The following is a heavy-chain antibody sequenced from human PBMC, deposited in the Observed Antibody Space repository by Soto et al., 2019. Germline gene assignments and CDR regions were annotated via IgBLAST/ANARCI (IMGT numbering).Heavy chain of an antibody. CDR1: GFSLSTSGVG. V-gene: IGHV2-5*02. J-gene: IGHJ3*02. D-gene: IGHD4-17*01. CDR2: IYWDDDK. Sequence: GPTLVNPTQTLTLTCTFSGFSLSTSGVGVGWIRQPPGKALEWLALIYWDDDKRYSPSLKSRLTITKDTSKNQVVLTMTNMDPVDTATYYCARFDYGDYGHAFDIWGQGTMVTVSS. CDR3: ARFDYGDYGHAFDI.